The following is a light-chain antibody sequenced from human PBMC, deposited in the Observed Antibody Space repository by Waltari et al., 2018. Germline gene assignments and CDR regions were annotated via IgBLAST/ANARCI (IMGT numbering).Light chain of an antibody. J-gene: IGLJ2*01. CDR1: SLRSYY. CDR2: GKN. CDR3: NSRDSSGNLVV. Sequence: SSELTQDPAVSVALGQTVRITCQGDSLRSYYARWYQQKPGQAPVLVIYGKNNRASGIPDRFSGSCSGNTDCFTITGAQAEDGADYYCNSRDSSGNLVVFGGGTKLTVL. V-gene: IGLV3-19*01.